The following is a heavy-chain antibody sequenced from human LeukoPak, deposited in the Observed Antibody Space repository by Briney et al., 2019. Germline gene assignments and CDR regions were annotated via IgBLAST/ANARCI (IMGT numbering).Heavy chain of an antibody. CDR2: ISGSGGST. D-gene: IGHD3-22*01. Sequence: GGSLRLSCAASGFTFSSYAMSWVRQAPGKGLEWVSAISGSGGSTYYADSVKGRFTFSRDNSKNTLYLQMNSLRAEDTAVYYCAKGGDSSGYLFDYWGQGTLVTVSS. CDR1: GFTFSSYA. V-gene: IGHV3-23*01. CDR3: AKGGDSSGYLFDY. J-gene: IGHJ4*02.